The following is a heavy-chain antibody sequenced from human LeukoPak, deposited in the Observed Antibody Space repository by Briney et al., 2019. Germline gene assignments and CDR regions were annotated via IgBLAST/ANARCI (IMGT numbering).Heavy chain of an antibody. CDR3: ARVSGTYYYYGMDV. V-gene: IGHV3-30-3*01. J-gene: IGHJ6*02. Sequence: PGGSLRLSCAASGFTFSSYAMHWVRQAPGKGLEWVAVISYDGSNKYYADSVKGRFTISRDNSKNTLYLQMNSLRAEDTAVYYCARVSGTYYYYGMDVWGQGTTVTVSS. CDR1: GFTFSSYA. CDR2: ISYDGSNK. D-gene: IGHD1-7*01.